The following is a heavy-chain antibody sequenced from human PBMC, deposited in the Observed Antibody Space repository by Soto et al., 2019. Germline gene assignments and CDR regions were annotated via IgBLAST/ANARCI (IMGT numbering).Heavy chain of an antibody. CDR2: IYYSGST. Sequence: SETLSLTCTVSGGSVSSGSYYWSWIRHPPGKGLEWIGYIYYSGSTNYNPSLKSRVTISVDTSKNQFSLKLSSVTAADTAVYYCARYNRGGYCSGGSCYYFDYWGQGTLVTVSS. CDR1: GGSVSSGSYY. J-gene: IGHJ4*02. V-gene: IGHV4-61*01. D-gene: IGHD2-15*01. CDR3: ARYNRGGYCSGGSCYYFDY.